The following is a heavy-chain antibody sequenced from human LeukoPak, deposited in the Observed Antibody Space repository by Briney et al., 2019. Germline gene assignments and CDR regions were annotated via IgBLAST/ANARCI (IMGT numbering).Heavy chain of an antibody. J-gene: IGHJ5*02. D-gene: IGHD3-3*01. CDR2: IYYSGST. CDR1: GGSISSYY. Sequence: SETLSLTCTVSGGSISSYYWSWIRQPPGKGLEWIGYIYYSGSTNYNPSLKSRVTISVDTSKNQFSLKLSSVTAADTAVYYCARSTIPRLDPWGQGTLVTVSS. V-gene: IGHV4-59*01. CDR3: ARSTIPRLDP.